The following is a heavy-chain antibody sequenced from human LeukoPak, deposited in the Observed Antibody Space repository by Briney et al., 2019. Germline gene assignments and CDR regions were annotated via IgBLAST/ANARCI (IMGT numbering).Heavy chain of an antibody. CDR1: GFTFSSSA. Sequence: GGSLRLSCAASGFTFSSSAMSWVRQAPGKGLEWVSSISGSGSGGSTCYADSVKGRFTISRDNSKNTLYLQMNSLRAEDTAVYYCAKSGYNRFDYWGQGTLVTVSS. J-gene: IGHJ4*02. V-gene: IGHV3-23*01. CDR2: ISGSGSGGST. CDR3: AKSGYNRFDY. D-gene: IGHD5-24*01.